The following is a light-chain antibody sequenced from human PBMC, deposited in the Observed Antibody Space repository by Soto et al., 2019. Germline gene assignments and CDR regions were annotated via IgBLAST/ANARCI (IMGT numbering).Light chain of an antibody. Sequence: IVLTQSPATLSLSPGERATLSCRASQSVSSYLAWYQQKPGQSPRLLIYDASNRATGIPARFSGSGSGTDFTRTISSLEPEDFAVYYCQQRGNWITFGQGTRLEIK. V-gene: IGKV3-11*01. CDR3: QQRGNWIT. CDR2: DAS. CDR1: QSVSSY. J-gene: IGKJ5*01.